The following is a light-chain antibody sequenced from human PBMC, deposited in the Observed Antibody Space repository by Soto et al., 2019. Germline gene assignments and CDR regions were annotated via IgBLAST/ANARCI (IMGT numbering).Light chain of an antibody. CDR3: QQRSSWPLLT. V-gene: IGKV3-11*01. Sequence: EIVLTQSTATLSLSPGERATLSCRASQSVSNYLAWFQQKPGQAPRLLIYDASNRATGIPARFNGSGYGTDFTRTISSIEAEDFAVYYCQQRSSWPLLTFGGGTKVEI. J-gene: IGKJ4*01. CDR2: DAS. CDR1: QSVSNY.